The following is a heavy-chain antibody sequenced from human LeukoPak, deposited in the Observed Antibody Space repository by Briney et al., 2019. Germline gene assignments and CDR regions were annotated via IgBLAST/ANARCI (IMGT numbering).Heavy chain of an antibody. V-gene: IGHV1-69*05. D-gene: IGHD1-14*01. CDR1: GGTFSSYA. Sequence: SVKVSCKASGGTFSSYAISWVRQAPGQGLEWMGRIIPIFGTANYAQKLQGRVTMTTDTSTSTAYMELRSLRSDDTAVYYCARNRGLLPFETFDYWGQGTLVTVSS. CDR2: IIPIFGTA. CDR3: ARNRGLLPFETFDY. J-gene: IGHJ4*02.